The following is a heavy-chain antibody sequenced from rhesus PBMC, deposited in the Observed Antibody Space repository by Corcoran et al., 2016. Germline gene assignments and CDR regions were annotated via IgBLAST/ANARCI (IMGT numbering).Heavy chain of an antibody. CDR3: VRVDWLKTPNYGTFDF. CDR2: IYWDNYK. J-gene: IGHJ4*01. V-gene: IGHV2S1*01. Sequence: QVTLKESGPALVKPTPTLTLTCSLAGFSLSTDFWGVGWIRQPPGKAPERLANIYWDNYKYYSSSLRPRLTISKDSSGNQVVLTMTNMDPVDTATYYCVRVDWLKTPNYGTFDFWGQGVVVTVSS. CDR1: GFSLSTDFWG. D-gene: IGHD1-26*01.